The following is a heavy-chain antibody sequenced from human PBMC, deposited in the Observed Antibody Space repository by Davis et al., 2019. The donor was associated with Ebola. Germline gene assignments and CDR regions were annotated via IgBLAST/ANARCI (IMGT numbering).Heavy chain of an antibody. V-gene: IGHV3-23*01. J-gene: IGHJ5*02. CDR2: ISGSGGST. D-gene: IGHD2-2*01. CDR3: AKAWEGIVVVQAAPPLEWWESWFDP. Sequence: GESLKISCAASGFTFSSYAMSWVRQAPGKGLEWVSAISGSGGSTYYADSVKGRFTISRDNSKNTLYLQMNRLRAEDTAVYYCAKAWEGIVVVQAAPPLEWWESWFDPWGQGTLVTVSS. CDR1: GFTFSSYA.